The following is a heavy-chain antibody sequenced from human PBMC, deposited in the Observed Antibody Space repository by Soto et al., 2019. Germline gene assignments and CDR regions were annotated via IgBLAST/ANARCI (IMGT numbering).Heavy chain of an antibody. D-gene: IGHD3-22*01. J-gene: IGHJ6*02. CDR3: ARMGGYSYYYYYGMDV. CDR2: IYPHGRT. V-gene: IGHV4-59*01. CDR1: GGSLSSSS. Sequence: KASETLSLTCTVSGGSLSSSSWSWLRQPPGRGLDWIVYIYPHGRTDSNPSLKRRVTISVDTSKNHFSLKLSSVTPADTAVYYCARMGGYSYYYYYGMDVWGQGTTVTVS.